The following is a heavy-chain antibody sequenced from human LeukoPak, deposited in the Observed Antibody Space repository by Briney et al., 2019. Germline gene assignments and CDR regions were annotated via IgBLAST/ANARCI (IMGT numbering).Heavy chain of an antibody. Sequence: PGGSLRLSCAASGFTFSSYAMPWVRQAPGKGLEWVAVISYDGSNKYYADSVKGRFTISRDNSKNTLYLQMNSLRAEDTAVYYCARDLGIAAAGTPIDYWGQGTLVTVSS. J-gene: IGHJ4*02. D-gene: IGHD6-13*01. CDR1: GFTFSSYA. CDR3: ARDLGIAAAGTPIDY. V-gene: IGHV3-30-3*01. CDR2: ISYDGSNK.